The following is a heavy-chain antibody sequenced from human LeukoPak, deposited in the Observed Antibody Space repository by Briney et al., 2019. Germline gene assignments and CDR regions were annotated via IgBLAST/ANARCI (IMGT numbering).Heavy chain of an antibody. CDR2: ISSSGSTI. J-gene: IGHJ4*02. CDR1: GFTFSSYS. D-gene: IGHD3-22*01. V-gene: IGHV3-48*04. Sequence: GGFLRLSCAASGFTFSSYSMNWVRQAPGKGLEWVPYISSSGSTIYYADSVKGRFTISRDNAKNSLYLQMNSLRAEDTAVYYCARGGTMIVVGIIDYWGQGTLVTVSS. CDR3: ARGGTMIVVGIIDY.